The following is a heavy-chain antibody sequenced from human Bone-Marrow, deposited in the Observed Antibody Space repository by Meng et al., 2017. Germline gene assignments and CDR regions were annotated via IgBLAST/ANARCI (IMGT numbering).Heavy chain of an antibody. V-gene: IGHV5-51*01. CDR1: GFSFTTSW. J-gene: IGHJ1*01. D-gene: IGHD6-19*01. CDR2: IYPGDSDT. CDR3: ANEQWLDLTTPVIAN. Sequence: GESLKISCKGSGFSFTTSWIGWVRQMPGKGLEWMGIIYPGDSDTRYSPSFQGQVTISADKSISTAYLQWSSLRAEDTAVYYCANEQWLDLTTPVIANWGQGTLVTVSS.